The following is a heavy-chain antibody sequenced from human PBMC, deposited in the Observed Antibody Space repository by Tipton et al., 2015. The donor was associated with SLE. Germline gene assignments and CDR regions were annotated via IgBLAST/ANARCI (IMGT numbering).Heavy chain of an antibody. V-gene: IGHV1-18*01. CDR2: ISAYNGNT. CDR1: GYTFTTYG. D-gene: IGHD3-22*01. CDR3: ARDDYYSSGWHAFYI. J-gene: IGHJ3*02. Sequence: QVQLVQSGAEVKMPGASVKVSCKASGYTFTTYGISWVRQAPGQGLEWMGWISAYNGNTNYAQKLQGRVTMTTDTSTSTDYMELRSLRSDDTAVYYCARDDYYSSGWHAFYIWGHRTLVTVSS.